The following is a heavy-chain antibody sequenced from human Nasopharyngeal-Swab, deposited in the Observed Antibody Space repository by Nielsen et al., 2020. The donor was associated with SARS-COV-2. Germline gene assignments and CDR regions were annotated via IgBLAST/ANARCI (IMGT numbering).Heavy chain of an antibody. CDR1: GYTFSSYG. CDR3: AREWGVRLFDY. V-gene: IGHV1-18*01. J-gene: IGHJ4*02. Sequence: ASVQVSCKTSGYTFSSYGIAWVRQAPGQALEWLGWISPYNDYTHSAQKLQGSVTMTSDTSTSTAYLELRRLTSDATAVYYCAREWGVRLFDYWGQGTLVTVSS. D-gene: IGHD3-16*01. CDR2: ISPYNDYT.